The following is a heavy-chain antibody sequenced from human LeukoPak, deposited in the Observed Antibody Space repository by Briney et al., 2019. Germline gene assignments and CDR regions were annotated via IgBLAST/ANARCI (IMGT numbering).Heavy chain of an antibody. CDR3: ARGWVVRGVSRWFDP. CDR1: GNTFTSYD. V-gene: IGHV1-8*01. Sequence: ASVKVSCKASGNTFTSYDINWARQATGQGLEWMGWMNPNSGNTGYAQKFQGRVTMTRNTSISTAYMELSSLRSEDTAVYYCARGWVVRGVSRWFDPWGQGTLVTVSS. D-gene: IGHD3-10*01. CDR2: MNPNSGNT. J-gene: IGHJ5*02.